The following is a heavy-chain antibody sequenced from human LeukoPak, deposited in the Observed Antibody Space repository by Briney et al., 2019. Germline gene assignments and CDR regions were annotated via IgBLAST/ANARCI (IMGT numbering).Heavy chain of an antibody. CDR3: ALGPVGGTDYYFDY. Sequence: SAPTLVNTTQTLTLTCTFSGFLLPARGVGVGWIRQPPGQALEWLSPINLDDDKSYRPSLTSRLTITKDTSKNQVVLTMTNMDPVDTATYYCALGPVGGTDYYFDYWGQGKLVTVSS. D-gene: IGHD1-26*01. CDR1: GFLLPARGVG. J-gene: IGHJ4*01. V-gene: IGHV2-5*02. CDR2: INLDDDK.